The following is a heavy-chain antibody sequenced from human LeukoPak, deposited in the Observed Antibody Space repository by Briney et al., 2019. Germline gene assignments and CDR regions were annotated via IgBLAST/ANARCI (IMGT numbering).Heavy chain of an antibody. CDR3: AKDEGPVDTAMEEY. V-gene: IGHV3-23*01. J-gene: IGHJ4*02. Sequence: GGSLRLSCAASGFTFSSYAMSWVRQAPGKGLEWVSAISGSGGSTYYADSVKGRFTISRDNSKNTLYLQMNSLRAKDTAVYYCAKDEGPVDTAMEEYWGQGTLVTVSS. CDR1: GFTFSSYA. D-gene: IGHD5-18*01. CDR2: ISGSGGST.